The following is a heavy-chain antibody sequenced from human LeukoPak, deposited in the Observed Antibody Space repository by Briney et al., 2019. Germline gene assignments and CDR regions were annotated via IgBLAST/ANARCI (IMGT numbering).Heavy chain of an antibody. D-gene: IGHD1/OR15-1a*01. Sequence: GGSLRLSCAASGFTFSSYSMNWVRQAPGKGLEWVAAINWSSGTIAYAGSVRGRFTVSRDNAKNSLYLQTDSLRPEDTALYYCAKGRTPGRNKPLDFWGQGTLVTVSS. CDR1: GFTFSSYS. CDR2: INWSSGTI. CDR3: AKGRTPGRNKPLDF. J-gene: IGHJ4*02. V-gene: IGHV3-9*01.